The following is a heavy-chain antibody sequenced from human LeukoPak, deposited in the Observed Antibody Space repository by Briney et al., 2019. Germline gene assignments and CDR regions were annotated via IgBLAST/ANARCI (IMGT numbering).Heavy chain of an antibody. CDR2: IYYSGST. D-gene: IGHD2-21*02. V-gene: IGHV4-39*01. Sequence: SETLSLTCAVSGGSISSNSYYWGWIRQPPGKGLEWIGSIYYSGSTYYNPSLKSRVTISVDTSKNQFSLKLSSVTAADTAVYYCARHPVVVTARPFDYWGQGTLVTVSS. CDR3: ARHPVVVTARPFDY. J-gene: IGHJ4*02. CDR1: GGSISSNSYY.